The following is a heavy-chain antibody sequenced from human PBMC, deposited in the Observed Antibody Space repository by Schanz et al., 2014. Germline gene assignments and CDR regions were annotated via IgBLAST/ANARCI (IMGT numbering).Heavy chain of an antibody. CDR1: GFTFSDYF. V-gene: IGHV3-11*01. CDR2: ISSSGTST. Sequence: QVQLVESGGGLVKPGGSLRLSCSASGFTFSDYFMTWIRQAPGKGLEWLSYISSSGTSTYYADSVKGRFTISRDNAKNSLYLQMITLRAAATAFYYCARFRVHYSDFWGQGVLVTVSS. CDR3: ARFRVHYSDF. D-gene: IGHD3-10*01. J-gene: IGHJ4*02.